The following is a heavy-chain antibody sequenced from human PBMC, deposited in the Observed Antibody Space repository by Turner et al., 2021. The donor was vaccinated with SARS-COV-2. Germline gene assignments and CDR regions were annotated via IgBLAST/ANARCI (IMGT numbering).Heavy chain of an antibody. Sequence: EVQLLESGGGLVQPGGSLRLSCAASGFTFSSYAMSGVRQAPGKGREWVSGISGSGGSTYYADSVKGRFTISRDNSKNTLYLQMNSLRAEDTAVYYCAKVASNPGDYFDYWGQGTLVTVSS. D-gene: IGHD4-17*01. CDR1: GFTFSSYA. CDR3: AKVASNPGDYFDY. J-gene: IGHJ4*02. CDR2: ISGSGGST. V-gene: IGHV3-23*01.